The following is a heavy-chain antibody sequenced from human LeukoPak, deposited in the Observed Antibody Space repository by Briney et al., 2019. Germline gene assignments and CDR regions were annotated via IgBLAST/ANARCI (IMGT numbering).Heavy chain of an antibody. D-gene: IGHD4-11*01. Sequence: SVKVSCKASGGTFSSYAISWVRQAPGQGLEWMGRIIPIFGTANYAQKFQGRVTITTDESTSTAYMELSSLRSEDTAVYYCARGDYSNYHNWFDPWGQGTLVTVSS. CDR1: GGTFSSYA. CDR2: IIPIFGTA. V-gene: IGHV1-69*05. J-gene: IGHJ5*02. CDR3: ARGDYSNYHNWFDP.